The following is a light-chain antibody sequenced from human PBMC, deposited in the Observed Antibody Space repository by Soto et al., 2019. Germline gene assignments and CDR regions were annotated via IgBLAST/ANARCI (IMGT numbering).Light chain of an antibody. Sequence: QSVLTQPPSASGSPGQSVAISCTGTSRDVGGQNYVSWYQQHPGKAPKLIIYAVCNRPSGVPDRFSGSKSGNTASLTISGLRAEDEADYYCCSHAGNNNYVFGTGTKVTVL. CDR2: AVC. V-gene: IGLV2-8*01. CDR1: SRDVGGQNY. CDR3: CSHAGNNNYV. J-gene: IGLJ1*01.